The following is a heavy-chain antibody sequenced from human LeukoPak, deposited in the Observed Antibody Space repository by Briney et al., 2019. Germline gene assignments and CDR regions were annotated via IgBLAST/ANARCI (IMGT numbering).Heavy chain of an antibody. V-gene: IGHV1-69*04. CDR3: TRGGPVAGTHKYFQH. CDR1: GGTFSSYA. Sequence: SVKVSCKASGGTFSSYAISWVRQAPGQGLEWMGRIIPILGIANYAQKFQGRVTLTRNTSISTAYMELSSLRSEDTAVYYCTRGGPVAGTHKYFQHWGQGTLVTVSS. J-gene: IGHJ1*01. CDR2: IIPILGIA. D-gene: IGHD6-19*01.